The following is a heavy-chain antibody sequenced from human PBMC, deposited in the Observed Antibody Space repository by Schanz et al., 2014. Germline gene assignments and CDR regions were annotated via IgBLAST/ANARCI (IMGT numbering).Heavy chain of an antibody. CDR1: GGDIGNYY. CDR2: IHQSGGT. Sequence: QVQLQESGPGLVKPSETLSLTCSVSGGDIGNYYWSWIRQPPGKGLEWIGYIHQSGGTNYNPSLKSRVPILVDTSKTHFSLRLPSLTAADTAVYYCAKFLYDDPSWGQGTLVTVSS. CDR3: AKFLYDDPS. V-gene: IGHV4-59*08. D-gene: IGHD3-3*01. J-gene: IGHJ5*02.